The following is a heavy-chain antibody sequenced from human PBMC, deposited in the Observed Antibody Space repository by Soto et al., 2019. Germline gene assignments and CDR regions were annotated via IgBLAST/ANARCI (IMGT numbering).Heavy chain of an antibody. J-gene: IGHJ4*02. CDR2: ISAGGDST. CDR3: ARRV. CDR1: GFTFSNYP. Sequence: LRLSCATSGFTFSNYPMNWVRQAPGKGLEWVSGISAGGDSTYYADSVKGRFTIFRDNSKNSVYLQMNSLRAEDTAVYYCARRVWGQGTLVTVSS. V-gene: IGHV3-23*01.